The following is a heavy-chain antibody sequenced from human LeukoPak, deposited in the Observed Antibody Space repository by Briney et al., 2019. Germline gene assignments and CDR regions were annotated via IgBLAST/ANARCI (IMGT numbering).Heavy chain of an antibody. J-gene: IGHJ4*02. Sequence: GGSLGLSCAASGFTFSSYAMSWVRQAPGKGLEWVSAISGSGGSTYYADSVKGRFTISRDNSKNTLYLQMNSLRAEDTAVYYCAKDRFLEWLLSYWGQGTLVTVSS. CDR3: AKDRFLEWLLSY. CDR2: ISGSGGST. D-gene: IGHD3-3*01. V-gene: IGHV3-23*01. CDR1: GFTFSSYA.